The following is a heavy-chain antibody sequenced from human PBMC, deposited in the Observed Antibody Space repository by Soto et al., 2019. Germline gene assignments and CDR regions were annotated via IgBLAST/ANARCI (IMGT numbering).Heavy chain of an antibody. D-gene: IGHD2-15*01. CDR2: INPSGGST. V-gene: IGHV1-46*03. J-gene: IGHJ1*01. CDR1: GYTFTSYY. CDR3: ARDQAGVSLPTAEYFQH. Sequence: QVQLVQSGAEVKKPGASVKVSCKASGYTFTSYYMHWVRQAPGQGLEWMGIINPSGGSTSYAQKFQGRVTMTRDTSTSTVYMELSSLRSEDTAMYYCARDQAGVSLPTAEYFQHWGQGTLVTVSS.